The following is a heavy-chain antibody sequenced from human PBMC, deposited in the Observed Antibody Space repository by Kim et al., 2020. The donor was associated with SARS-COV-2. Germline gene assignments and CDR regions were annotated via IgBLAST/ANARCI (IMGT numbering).Heavy chain of an antibody. Sequence: GGSLRLSCAASGFTFSSYGMHWVRQAPGKGLEWVAVISYDGSNKYYADSVKGRFTISRDNSKNTLYLQMNSLRAEDTAVYYCARVYITMVRGVIFGEGNGNDYRGQGTLVNVSS. CDR1: GFTFSSYG. D-gene: IGHD3-10*01. CDR2: ISYDGSNK. V-gene: IGHV3-33*05. J-gene: IGHJ4*02. CDR3: ARVYITMVRGVIFGEGNGNDY.